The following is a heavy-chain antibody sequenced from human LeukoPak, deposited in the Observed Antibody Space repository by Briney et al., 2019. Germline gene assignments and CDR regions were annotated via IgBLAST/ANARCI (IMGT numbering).Heavy chain of an antibody. Sequence: PGGSLRLSCTASGFTFSSYEMNWVRQAPGKGLEWVSYISSSGSTIYYADSVKGRFTISRDNSKNTLYLQMNSLRAEDTAVYYCARVAVAADYWGQGTLVTVSS. J-gene: IGHJ4*02. CDR1: GFTFSSYE. CDR2: ISSSGSTI. D-gene: IGHD6-19*01. CDR3: ARVAVAADY. V-gene: IGHV3-48*03.